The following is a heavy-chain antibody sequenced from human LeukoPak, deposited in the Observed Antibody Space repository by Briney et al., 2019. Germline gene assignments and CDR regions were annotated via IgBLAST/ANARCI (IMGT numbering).Heavy chain of an antibody. Sequence: ASVKVSCKASGYTFTSYGISWVRQAPGQGLERMGWISAYNGNTNYAQKLQGRVTMTTDTSTSTAYMELRSLRSDDTAVYYCARKVAAAGTLAWFDPWGQGTLVTVSS. CDR3: ARKVAAAGTLAWFDP. J-gene: IGHJ5*02. V-gene: IGHV1-18*01. CDR1: GYTFTSYG. D-gene: IGHD6-13*01. CDR2: ISAYNGNT.